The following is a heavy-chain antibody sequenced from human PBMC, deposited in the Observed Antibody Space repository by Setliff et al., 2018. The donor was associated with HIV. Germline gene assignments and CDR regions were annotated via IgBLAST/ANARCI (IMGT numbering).Heavy chain of an antibody. J-gene: IGHJ4*02. CDR2: INHSGNT. CDR3: ARGNSSSFFFDY. CDR1: GGSFSGYY. D-gene: IGHD6-19*01. V-gene: IGHV4-34*01. Sequence: SETLSLTCAVYGGSFSGYYWSWIRQPPGKGLEWIGEINHSGNTNYNPSLKSRVTISVVTSKNQFSLKLRSVTAADTTVYYCARGNSSSFFFDYWGQGTLVTVSS.